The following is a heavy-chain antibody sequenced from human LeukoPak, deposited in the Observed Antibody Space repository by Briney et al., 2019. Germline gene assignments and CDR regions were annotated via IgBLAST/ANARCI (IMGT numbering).Heavy chain of an antibody. CDR3: AKAGDDYGDHHFDY. J-gene: IGHJ4*02. V-gene: IGHV3-9*01. CDR2: ISWNSGSI. CDR1: GFTFDDYA. Sequence: PGRSLRLSCAASGFTFDDYAMHWVRHAPGKGLEWVSGISWNSGSIGYADSVKGRFTISRDNAKNSLYLQMNSLRAEDTALYYCAKAGDDYGDHHFDYWGQGTLVTVSS. D-gene: IGHD4-17*01.